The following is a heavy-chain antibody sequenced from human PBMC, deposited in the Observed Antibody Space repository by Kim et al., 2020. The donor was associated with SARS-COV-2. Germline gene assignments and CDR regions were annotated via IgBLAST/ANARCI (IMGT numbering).Heavy chain of an antibody. Sequence: DTRDSPSFQGQVTLSVDKSITTAYVQWSSLRASDTAIYYCARQGLSITLDYWGQGTLVTVSS. J-gene: IGHJ4*02. D-gene: IGHD2-2*01. CDR2: DT. V-gene: IGHV5-51*01. CDR3: ARQGLSITLDY.